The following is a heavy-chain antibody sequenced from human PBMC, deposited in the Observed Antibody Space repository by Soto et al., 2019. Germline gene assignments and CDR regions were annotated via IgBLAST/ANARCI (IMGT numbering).Heavy chain of an antibody. D-gene: IGHD3-10*01. CDR3: ARDPRRDGEYYFDY. CDR1: GFTFSSYA. V-gene: IGHV3-30-3*01. CDR2: ISYDGSNK. Sequence: VPLVESGGGVVQPGRSLRLSWAASGFTFSSYAMHWVRQAPGKGLEWVAVISYDGSNKYYADSVKGRFTISRDNSKNTLYLQMNSLRAEDTAVYYCARDPRRDGEYYFDYWGQGTLVTVSS. J-gene: IGHJ4*02.